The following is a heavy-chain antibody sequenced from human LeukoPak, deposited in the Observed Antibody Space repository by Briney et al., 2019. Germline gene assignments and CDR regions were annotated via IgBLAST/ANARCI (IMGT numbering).Heavy chain of an antibody. CDR1: GGSISSGEYS. CDR2: IYYSGST. D-gene: IGHD1-1*01. Sequence: PSETLSLTCAVSGGSISSGEYSWSWIRQPPGKGLEWIGYIYYSGSTHYNPSLKSRVTMSVDASKNHLSLKLSSVTAADTGVYYCAVAWNAERCFDPWGQGTLVTVSS. V-gene: IGHV4-30-4*07. CDR3: AVAWNAERCFDP. J-gene: IGHJ5*02.